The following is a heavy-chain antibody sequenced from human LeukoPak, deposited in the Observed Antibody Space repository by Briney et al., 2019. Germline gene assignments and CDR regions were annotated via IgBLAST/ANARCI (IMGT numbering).Heavy chain of an antibody. CDR3: AINIPPAHCSSTSCYTGDY. J-gene: IGHJ4*02. CDR2: IIPILGIA. Sequence: SVKVSCKASGGTFSSYTISWVRQAPGQGLGWVGRIIPILGIANYAQKFQGRVTITADKSTSTAYMELSSLRSEDTAVYYCAINIPPAHCSSTSCYTGDYWGQGTLVTVSS. V-gene: IGHV1-69*02. D-gene: IGHD2-2*02. CDR1: GGTFSSYT.